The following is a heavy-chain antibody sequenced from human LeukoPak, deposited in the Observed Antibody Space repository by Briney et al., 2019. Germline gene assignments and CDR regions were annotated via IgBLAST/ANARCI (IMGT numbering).Heavy chain of an antibody. CDR2: IHYSGST. CDR1: GGSISTSY. CDR3: ARATAYYCIDY. D-gene: IGHD2-21*01. V-gene: IGHV4-59*01. J-gene: IGHJ4*02. Sequence: SETLSLTCIVSGGSISTSYWSWVRQPPGKEVEWVGYIHYSGSTNYNPSLKSRVTISVDTSKTQFSLNLSSVTAADTAVYYCARATAYYCIDYWGQGTLVTVSS.